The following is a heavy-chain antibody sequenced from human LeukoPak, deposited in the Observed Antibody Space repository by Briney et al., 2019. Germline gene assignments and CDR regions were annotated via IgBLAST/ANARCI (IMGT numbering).Heavy chain of an antibody. V-gene: IGHV3-30*03. Sequence: GGSLRLSCAASGFTFSDYSMNWVRQAPGKGLEWVAVISYDGSNKYYADSVKGRFTISRDNSKNTLYLQMNSLRAEDTAVYYCARDENYCTNGVCHLSGYYYYGMDVWGQGTTVTVSS. CDR3: ARDENYCTNGVCHLSGYYYYGMDV. CDR1: GFTFSDYS. D-gene: IGHD2-8*01. CDR2: ISYDGSNK. J-gene: IGHJ6*02.